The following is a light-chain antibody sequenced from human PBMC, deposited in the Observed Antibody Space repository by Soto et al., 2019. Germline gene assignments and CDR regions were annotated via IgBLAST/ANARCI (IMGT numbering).Light chain of an antibody. CDR1: SGNIGSYSL. CDR3: SSYTSSSTWV. CDR2: EVH. V-gene: IGLV2-14*02. Sequence: QSALTQPASVSGSPGQSITISCTGTSGNIGSYSLVSWYQQYPGKVPKLIIYEVHKRPSGVSDRFSGSKSGATASLTISGLQAEDEADYYCSSYTSSSTWVFGGGTKLTVL. J-gene: IGLJ3*02.